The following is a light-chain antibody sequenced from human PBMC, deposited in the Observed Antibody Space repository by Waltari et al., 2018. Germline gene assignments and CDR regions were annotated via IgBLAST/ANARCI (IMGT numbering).Light chain of an antibody. CDR2: GAN. CDR1: QNVNSNY. J-gene: IGKJ1*01. CDR3: QQYGNSPRA. Sequence: ENVLTQSPGTLSLSPGERATLSCRASQNVNSNYLAWYQQKPGQAPRLLIYGANIRATGIPDRCTGSGSGTDFTLTSSRLEPEDFAVYYCQQYGNSPRAFGQGTEVEIK. V-gene: IGKV3-20*01.